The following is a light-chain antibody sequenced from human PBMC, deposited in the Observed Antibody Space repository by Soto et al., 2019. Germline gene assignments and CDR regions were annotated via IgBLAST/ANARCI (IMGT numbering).Light chain of an antibody. CDR3: QQYNSYTWT. V-gene: IGKV1-5*03. Sequence: IRMTQSAATVSASVGDRVTITCRASQSISSWLAWYQQKPGKAPKLLIYKASSLESGVPSRFSGSGSGTEFTLTISSLQPDDFATYYCQQYNSYTWTFGQGTKVDIK. J-gene: IGKJ1*01. CDR2: KAS. CDR1: QSISSW.